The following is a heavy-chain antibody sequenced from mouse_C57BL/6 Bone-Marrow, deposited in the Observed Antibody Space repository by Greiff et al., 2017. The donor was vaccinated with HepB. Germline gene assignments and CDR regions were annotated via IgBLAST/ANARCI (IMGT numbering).Heavy chain of an antibody. J-gene: IGHJ4*01. CDR3: ARRTTVAPMDY. D-gene: IGHD1-1*01. Sequence: VQLQHPGAELVKPGASVKLSCKASGYTFTSYWMHWVKQRPGQGLEWIGMIHPNSGSTNYNEKFKSKATLTVDKSSSTAYMQLSSLTSEDSAVYYCARRTTVAPMDYWGQGTSVTVSS. V-gene: IGHV1-64*01. CDR1: GYTFTSYW. CDR2: IHPNSGST.